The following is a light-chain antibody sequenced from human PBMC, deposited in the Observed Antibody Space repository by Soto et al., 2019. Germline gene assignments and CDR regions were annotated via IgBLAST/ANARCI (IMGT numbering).Light chain of an antibody. Sequence: DMQMTQSPSTLSGSVGGRVTITCRASQTISSWLAWYQQKPGKAPKLLIYKASTLKSGVPSRFSGSGSGTEFTLTISSLQPDDFATYYCQHYNSYSEAFGQGTKVDNK. CDR2: KAS. CDR1: QTISSW. CDR3: QHYNSYSEA. V-gene: IGKV1-5*03. J-gene: IGKJ1*01.